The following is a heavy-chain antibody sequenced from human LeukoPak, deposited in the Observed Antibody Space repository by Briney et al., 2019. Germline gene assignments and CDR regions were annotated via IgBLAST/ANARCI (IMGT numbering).Heavy chain of an antibody. CDR1: GGSILTTNW. J-gene: IGHJ4*02. V-gene: IGHV4-4*02. D-gene: IGHD1-26*01. CDR3: ARESGAFCPFGF. CDR2: VHLSGAS. Sequence: SGTLSLTCAVSGGSILTTNWWSWVRRPPGKGLEWIGEVHLSGASNYNPSLKSRVSMSIDNSKNQLSLKLTSVTAADTAIYYCARESGAFCPFGFWGQGTLVTVSS.